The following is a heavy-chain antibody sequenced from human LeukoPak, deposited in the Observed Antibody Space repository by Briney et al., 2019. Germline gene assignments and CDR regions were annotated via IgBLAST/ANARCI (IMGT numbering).Heavy chain of an antibody. J-gene: IGHJ4*02. CDR3: AKGGTMVTIMGGCDFDY. D-gene: IGHD5-24*01. CDR2: TSDGGSLQ. CDR1: GFSFKNYA. Sequence: GGSLRLSCAASGFSFKNYAMHWVRQAPGKGLEWVAVTSDGGSLQWYADSVKGRFTISRDNSKNTVHLQMSSLRVDDTATYYCAKGGTMVTIMGGCDFDYWGQGTLVTVSS. V-gene: IGHV3-30*18.